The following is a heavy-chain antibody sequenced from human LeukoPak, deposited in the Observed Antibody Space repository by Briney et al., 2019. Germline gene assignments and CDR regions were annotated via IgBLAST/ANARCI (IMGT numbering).Heavy chain of an antibody. V-gene: IGHV1-24*01. D-gene: IGHD3-16*01. Sequence: ASVKVSCTVSGYTLTELSMHWVRQAPGKGLEWMGGFDPEDGETIYAQKFQGRVTMTEDTSTDTAYMELSSLRSEDTAVYYCATAHPTPGILGGWFDPWGQGTLVTVSS. CDR1: GYTLTELS. J-gene: IGHJ5*02. CDR3: ATAHPTPGILGGWFDP. CDR2: FDPEDGET.